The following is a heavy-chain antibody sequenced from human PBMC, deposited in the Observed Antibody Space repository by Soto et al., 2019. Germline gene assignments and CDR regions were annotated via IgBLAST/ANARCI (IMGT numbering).Heavy chain of an antibody. D-gene: IGHD3-10*01. CDR1: GGSISSSSYY. CDR2: IYYSGST. CDR3: ARSGLLLGIDI. Sequence: QLQLQESGPGLVKPSETLSLTCTVSGGSISSSSYYWGWIRQPPGKGLEWIGSIYYSGSTYYNPSLKSRVTISVDTSKNQFSLKLSSVTAADTAVYYCARSGLLLGIDIWGQGTMVTVSS. V-gene: IGHV4-39*01. J-gene: IGHJ3*02.